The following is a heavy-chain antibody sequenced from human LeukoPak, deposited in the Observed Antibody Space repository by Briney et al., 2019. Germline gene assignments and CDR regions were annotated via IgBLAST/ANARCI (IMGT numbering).Heavy chain of an antibody. CDR1: VYTFTRYV. Sequence: GASVKDSCKPSVYTFTRYVVSRVRPAPGQGLEWMGWISAYNGNTNYAQKLQGRVTMTTDTSTSTAYLELRSLRSDDTAVYYCARDMRHGDYGDYWFDPWGQGTLVTVSS. CDR3: ARDMRHGDYGDYWFDP. CDR2: ISAYNGNT. V-gene: IGHV1-18*01. J-gene: IGHJ5*02. D-gene: IGHD4-17*01.